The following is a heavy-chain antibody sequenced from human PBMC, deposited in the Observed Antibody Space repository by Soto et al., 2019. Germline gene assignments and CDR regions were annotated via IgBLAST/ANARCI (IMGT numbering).Heavy chain of an antibody. CDR3: ARDGYRIEYYDILTYSNWFDP. Sequence: PGGSLRLSCAASGFTFSDYYMSWIRQAPGKGLEWVSYISSSGSTIYYADSVKGRFTISRDNAKNSLYLQMNSLRAEDTAVYYCARDGYRIEYYDILTYSNWFDPWGQGTLVTVSS. CDR2: ISSSGSTI. J-gene: IGHJ5*02. D-gene: IGHD3-9*01. V-gene: IGHV3-11*01. CDR1: GFTFSDYY.